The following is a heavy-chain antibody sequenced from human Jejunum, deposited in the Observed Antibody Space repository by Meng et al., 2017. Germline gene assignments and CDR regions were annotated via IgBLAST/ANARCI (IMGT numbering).Heavy chain of an antibody. D-gene: IGHD3-10*01. J-gene: IGHJ4*02. CDR1: GYSFSNYW. CDR3: ARHYYGSGSYPPDY. V-gene: IGHV5-51*01. CDR2: IYPGDSDT. Sequence: GASLKISCKGSGYSFSNYWIGWVRQMPGKGLEWMAIIYPGDSDTKYSPSFQGQVTISADKSISTAYLQWSSLKASDTAMYYCARHYYGSGSYPPDYWGQGTLVTVSS.